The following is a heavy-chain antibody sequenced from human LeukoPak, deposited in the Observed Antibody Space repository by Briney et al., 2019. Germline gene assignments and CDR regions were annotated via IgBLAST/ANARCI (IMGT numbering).Heavy chain of an antibody. V-gene: IGHV4-39*07. CDR3: ARAIGYYDSSGYWDY. Sequence: SETLSLTCTVSGGSISSSSYYWGWIRQPPGKGLEWIGSIYYSGSTYYNPSLKSRVTISVDTSKNQFSLKLSSVTAADTAVYYCARAIGYYDSSGYWDYWGQGTLVTVSS. D-gene: IGHD3-22*01. CDR1: GGSISSSSYY. J-gene: IGHJ4*02. CDR2: IYYSGST.